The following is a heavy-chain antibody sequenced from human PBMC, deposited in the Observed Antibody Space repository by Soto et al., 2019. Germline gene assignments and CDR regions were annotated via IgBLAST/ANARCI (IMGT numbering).Heavy chain of an antibody. CDR1: GGSISSGDYY. J-gene: IGHJ5*02. V-gene: IGHV4-30-4*01. CDR3: ARATIVLVPAAMVSHWFDP. Sequence: QVQLQESGPGLVKPSQTLSLTCTVSGGSISSGDYYWSWIRQPPGKGLEWIGYTYYSGSTYYNPSRKSRVTISVDTSKNQFSLKLSSVTAADTAVYYCARATIVLVPAAMVSHWFDPWGQGTLVTVSS. CDR2: TYYSGST. D-gene: IGHD2-2*01.